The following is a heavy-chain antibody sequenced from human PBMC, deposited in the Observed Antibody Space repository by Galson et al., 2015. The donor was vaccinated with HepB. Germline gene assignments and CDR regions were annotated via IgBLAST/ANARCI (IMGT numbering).Heavy chain of an antibody. CDR1: GYKFTDNG. D-gene: IGHD6-6*01. V-gene: IGHV1-18*04. CDR2: ISANSGNT. CDR3: ARDRSHSLDF. Sequence: QSGAEVKKPGESLRISCKASGYKFTDNGISWVRQAPGQGLEWLGWISANSGNTNFAQRLQGRVTMTRDTSTSTAYMELRRLRSDDTAVYYCARDRSHSLDFWGQGTLVTVSS. J-gene: IGHJ4*02.